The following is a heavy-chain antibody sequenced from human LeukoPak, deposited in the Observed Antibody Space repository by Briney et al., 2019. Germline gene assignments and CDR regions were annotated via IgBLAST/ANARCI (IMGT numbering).Heavy chain of an antibody. CDR1: GFTVSSNS. CDR2: IYSDNT. Sequence: GGSLRLSCTVSGFTVSSNSMSWVRQAPGKGLEWVSFIYSDNTHYSDSVKGRFTISRDNSKNTLYLQMNSLRAEDTAVYYCAKDWEYSSGWYDYWGQGTLVTVSS. D-gene: IGHD6-19*01. CDR3: AKDWEYSSGWYDY. V-gene: IGHV3-53*01. J-gene: IGHJ4*02.